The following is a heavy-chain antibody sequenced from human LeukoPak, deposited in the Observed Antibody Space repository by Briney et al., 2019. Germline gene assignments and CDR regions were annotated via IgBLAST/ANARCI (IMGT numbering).Heavy chain of an antibody. CDR2: ISSSSSYI. D-gene: IGHD6-13*01. V-gene: IGHV3-21*01. CDR3: ARVSQQLALFDY. J-gene: IGHJ4*02. Sequence: GGSLRLSCAASGFTVSSNYMSWVRQAPGKGLEWASSISSSSSYIYYADSVKGRFTISRDNAKNSLYLQMNSLRAEDTAVYYCARVSQQLALFDYWGQGTLVTVSS. CDR1: GFTVSSNY.